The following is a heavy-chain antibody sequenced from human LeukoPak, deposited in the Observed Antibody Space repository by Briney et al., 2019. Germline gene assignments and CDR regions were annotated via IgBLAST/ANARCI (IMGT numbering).Heavy chain of an antibody. J-gene: IGHJ4*02. D-gene: IGHD5-18*01. V-gene: IGHV1-2*02. Sequence: ASVTVSCTASGYTFTGYYMHWVRQAPGQGLEWMGWINPNSGGTNYAQKFQGRVTMTRDTSISTAYMELSRLRSDDTAVYYCARDDTATQFDYWGQGTLVSVSS. CDR2: INPNSGGT. CDR3: ARDDTATQFDY. CDR1: GYTFTGYY.